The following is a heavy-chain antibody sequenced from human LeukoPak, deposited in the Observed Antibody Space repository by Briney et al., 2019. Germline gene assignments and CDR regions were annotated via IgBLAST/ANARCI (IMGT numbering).Heavy chain of an antibody. Sequence: PGRSLRLSCAASGFTFDDYAMHWVRQAPGKGLEWVSGISWNSGSIGYADSVKGRFTISRDNAKNSLYLQMNSLRAEDTAVYYCARARLWFGELVSSYYYMDVWGKGTTVTISS. D-gene: IGHD3-10*01. CDR1: GFTFDDYA. J-gene: IGHJ6*03. CDR2: ISWNSGSI. V-gene: IGHV3-9*01. CDR3: ARARLWFGELVSSYYYMDV.